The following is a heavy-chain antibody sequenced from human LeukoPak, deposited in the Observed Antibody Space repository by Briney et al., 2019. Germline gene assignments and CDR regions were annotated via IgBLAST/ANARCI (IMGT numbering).Heavy chain of an antibody. Sequence: GGSLRLSCAASGFTLSSYAMSWVRQAPGKGLEWVSAISGSGGSTYYADSVKGRFTISRDNSKNTLYLQMNSLRAEDTAVYYCAKGRYCSGGSCYFSYYYYGMDVWGQGTTVTVSS. J-gene: IGHJ6*02. CDR1: GFTLSSYA. CDR3: AKGRYCSGGSCYFSYYYYGMDV. CDR2: ISGSGGST. D-gene: IGHD2-15*01. V-gene: IGHV3-23*01.